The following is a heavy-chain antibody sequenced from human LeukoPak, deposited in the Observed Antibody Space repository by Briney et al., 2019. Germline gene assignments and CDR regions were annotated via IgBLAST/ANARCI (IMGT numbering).Heavy chain of an antibody. D-gene: IGHD5-12*01. CDR2: VYHGGST. V-gene: IGHV4-4*02. CDR3: ARRGYSGCEAYFDY. J-gene: IGHJ4*02. Sequence: PSGTLSLTCAVSGASISSSARWSWVRQFPGKGLEWIGEVYHGGSTNYNPSLKSRVTISLDNSNNHFSLRLSSVTAADTARYYCARRGYSGCEAYFDYWGQGTLVTVSS. CDR1: GASISSSAR.